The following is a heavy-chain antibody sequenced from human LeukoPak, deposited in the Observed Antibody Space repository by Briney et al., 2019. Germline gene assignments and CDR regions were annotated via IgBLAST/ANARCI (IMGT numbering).Heavy chain of an antibody. V-gene: IGHV1-69*04. J-gene: IGHJ3*02. Sequence: SVKVSCKASGGTFSSYAISWVRQAPGQGLEGMGRIIPILGIANYAQKFQGRVTITADKSTSTAYMELSSLRSEDTAVYYCATPGTATIRDAFDIWGQGTMVTVSS. D-gene: IGHD5-24*01. CDR1: GGTFSSYA. CDR3: ATPGTATIRDAFDI. CDR2: IIPILGIA.